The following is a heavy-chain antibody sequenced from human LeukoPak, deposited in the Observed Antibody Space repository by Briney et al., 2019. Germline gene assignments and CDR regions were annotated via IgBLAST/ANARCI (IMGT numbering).Heavy chain of an antibody. CDR2: ISSSCSYI. V-gene: IGHV3-21*01. Sequence: GGSLRLSCAASGFTFSSYSMNWVRQAPGKGLEWVSSISSSCSYIYYADSVKGRFTISRDNAKNSLYLQMNSLRAEDTAVYYCARVRDVGVRGVINAFDIWGQGTMVTVSS. CDR3: ARVRDVGVRGVINAFDI. D-gene: IGHD3-10*01. J-gene: IGHJ3*02. CDR1: GFTFSSYS.